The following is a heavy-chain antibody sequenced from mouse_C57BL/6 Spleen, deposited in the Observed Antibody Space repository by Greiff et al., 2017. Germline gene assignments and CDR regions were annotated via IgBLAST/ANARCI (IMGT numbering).Heavy chain of an antibody. D-gene: IGHD1-1*01. J-gene: IGHJ1*03. CDR3: AKVYGSSFWYFDV. Sequence: QVQLKESGPGLVAPSQSLSITCTVSGFSLTSYGVSWVRQPPGKGLEWLGVLWGDGSTNYHSALISRLSISKDNSKSQVFLKLNSLQTDDTATYYCAKVYGSSFWYFDVWGTGTTVTVSS. CDR2: LWGDGST. CDR1: GFSLTSYG. V-gene: IGHV2-3*01.